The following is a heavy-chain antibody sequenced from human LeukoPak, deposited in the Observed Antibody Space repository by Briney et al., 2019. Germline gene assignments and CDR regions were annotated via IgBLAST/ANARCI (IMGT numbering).Heavy chain of an antibody. D-gene: IGHD5-18*01. Sequence: SETLSLTCAVYGGSFSGYYWSWIRHPPGKGLEWIGEINHSGSTNYNPSLKSRVTIAVDTSKNQFSLKLSSVTAADTAVYYCATDTAMETGRVYYYYGMDVWGQGTTVTVSS. V-gene: IGHV4-34*01. CDR2: INHSGST. J-gene: IGHJ6*02. CDR3: ATDTAMETGRVYYYYGMDV. CDR1: GGSFSGYY.